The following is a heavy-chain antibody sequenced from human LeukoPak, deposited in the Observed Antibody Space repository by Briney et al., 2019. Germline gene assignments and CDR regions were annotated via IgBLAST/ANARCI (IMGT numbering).Heavy chain of an antibody. Sequence: PSQTLSLTRTVSGGSISSGGYFWSWVRQHPGKGLEWIGYISNSGSTSYNPSLKSRVTLSVDTSKNQFSLKLSSVTAADTAVYYCARGGVGATPFDYWGQGTLVTVSS. CDR3: ARGGVGATPFDY. J-gene: IGHJ4*02. V-gene: IGHV4-31*03. CDR2: ISNSGST. D-gene: IGHD1-26*01. CDR1: GGSISSGGYF.